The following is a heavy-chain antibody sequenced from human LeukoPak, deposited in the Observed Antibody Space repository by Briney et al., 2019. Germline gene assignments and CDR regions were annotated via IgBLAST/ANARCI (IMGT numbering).Heavy chain of an antibody. CDR2: INPNSGGT. CDR1: GYSFSDYY. CDR3: ARDRFCSSTSCLSTWFDP. V-gene: IGHV1-2*02. D-gene: IGHD2-2*01. Sequence: ASVKVSYKASGYSFSDYYLHWVRQAPGQELEWMGWINPNSGGTDYAQKFQGRVTMTRDTSISTAYMELSRLRSDDSAVYYCARDRFCSSTSCLSTWFDPWGQGTLVTVSS. J-gene: IGHJ5*02.